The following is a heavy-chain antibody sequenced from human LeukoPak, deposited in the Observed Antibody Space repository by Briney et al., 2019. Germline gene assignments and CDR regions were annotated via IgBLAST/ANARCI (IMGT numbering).Heavy chain of an antibody. V-gene: IGHV3-23*01. D-gene: IGHD3-22*01. J-gene: IGHJ3*02. CDR3: AKGVASTYYYDSSGYSADAFDI. Sequence: GGSLRLSCAASGFTFSSYAMSWVRQAPGKGLEWVSAISGSGGSTYYADSVKGRFTISRDNSKNTLYLQMNSLRAEGTAVYYCAKGVASTYYYDSSGYSADAFDIWGQGIMVTVSS. CDR1: GFTFSSYA. CDR2: ISGSGGST.